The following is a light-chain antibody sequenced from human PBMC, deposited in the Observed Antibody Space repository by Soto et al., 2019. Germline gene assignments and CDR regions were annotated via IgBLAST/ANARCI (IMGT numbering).Light chain of an antibody. V-gene: IGLV1-51*01. CDR3: ATWDSSLSAGV. J-gene: IGLJ2*01. Sequence: QSVLTQPPSVSAAPGQKVTISCSGSSSNIGNNYVSWYQQLPGTAPKLLIYDNDKRPSGIPDRFSGSKSGTSATLGITGLLTGDEADYYCATWDSSLSAGVFGGGTKVTVL. CDR1: SSNIGNNY. CDR2: DND.